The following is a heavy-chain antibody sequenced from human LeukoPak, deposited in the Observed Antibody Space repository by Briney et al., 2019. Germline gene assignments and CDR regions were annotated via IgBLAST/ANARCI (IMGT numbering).Heavy chain of an antibody. CDR2: ISYDGSNK. CDR1: GFTFSSYG. J-gene: IGHJ6*02. CDR3: AKDQDIVVVPAAADIGMDV. Sequence: GRSLRLSCAASGFTFSSYGMHWVRQAPGKGLEWVAVISYDGSNKYYADSVKGRFTISRDNSKNTLYLQMNSLRAEDTAVYYCAKDQDIVVVPAAADIGMDVWGQGTTVPVSS. D-gene: IGHD2-2*01. V-gene: IGHV3-30*18.